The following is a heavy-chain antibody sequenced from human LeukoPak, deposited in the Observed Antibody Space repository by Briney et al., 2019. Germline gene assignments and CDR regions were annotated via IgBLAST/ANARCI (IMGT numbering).Heavy chain of an antibody. V-gene: IGHV2-5*02. CDR2: IYWDDDK. CDR3: AHVPDGYSSGWYVRY. CDR1: GFSLGSSGVV. D-gene: IGHD6-19*01. J-gene: IGHJ4*02. Sequence: SGPTLVKPTQTLTLTGTFSGFSLGSSGVVVGWNLHPPGKALQGLALIYWDDDKRYSPSLKSRLTITKDTSKNQVVLTMTNMDPVDTATYYCAHVPDGYSSGWYVRYWGQGTLVTVSS.